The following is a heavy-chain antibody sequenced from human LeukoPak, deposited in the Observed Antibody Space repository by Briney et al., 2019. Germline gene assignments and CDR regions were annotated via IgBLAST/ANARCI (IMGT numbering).Heavy chain of an antibody. CDR1: GGSFSGYY. V-gene: IGHV4-34*01. CDR3: ARGFTIFGVVTEAFFDY. Sequence: SETLSLTCAVYGGSFSGYYWSWIRQPPGKGLEWIGEINHSGSTNYNPSLKSRATISVDTSKNQFSLKLSSVTAADTAVYYCARGFTIFGVVTEAFFDYWGQGTLVTVSS. CDR2: INHSGST. D-gene: IGHD3-3*01. J-gene: IGHJ4*02.